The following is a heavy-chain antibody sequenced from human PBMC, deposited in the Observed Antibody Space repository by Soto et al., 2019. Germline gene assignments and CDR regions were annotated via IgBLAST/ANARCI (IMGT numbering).Heavy chain of an antibody. CDR1: SASIINYY. J-gene: IGHJ6*03. V-gene: IGHV4-59*08. D-gene: IGHD6-13*01. CDR3: ARLKRLVRDYYMDV. Sequence: SETLSLSCTVTSASIINYYWSWIRLPPGKGLEWIGSIYYSGSTYYNSSLKSRVTISVDTSKHQFSLKLNSVTAADTAVYYCARLKRLVRDYYMDVWGKGTTVT. CDR2: IYYSGST.